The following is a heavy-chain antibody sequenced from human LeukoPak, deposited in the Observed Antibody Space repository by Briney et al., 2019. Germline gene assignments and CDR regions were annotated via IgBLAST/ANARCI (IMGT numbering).Heavy chain of an antibody. Sequence: PGGSLRLSCAASGFTFSSYSMNWVRQAPGKGLEGVSYISSSSSTIYYADSVKGRFTISRDNAKNSLYLQMDSLRAEDTAVYYCASGSYSKYYFDYWGQGTLVTVSS. CDR3: ASGSYSKYYFDY. D-gene: IGHD1-26*01. CDR2: ISSSSSTI. V-gene: IGHV3-48*04. J-gene: IGHJ4*02. CDR1: GFTFSSYS.